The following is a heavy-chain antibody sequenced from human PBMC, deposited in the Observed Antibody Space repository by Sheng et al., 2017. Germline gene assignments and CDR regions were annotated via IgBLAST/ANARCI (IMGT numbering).Heavy chain of an antibody. CDR3: ARSRITGFYYYMDV. CDR1: GGTYNTYS. CDR2: ITPITGVA. V-gene: IGHV1-69*10. Sequence: QARLVQYGAEVKKPGSSVKVSCKASGGTYNTYSISWVRQAPGQGLEWMGGITPITGVATYAEKFQGRGTITADRSTTTAYLELSSLRSEDTAVYYCARSRITGFYYYMDVWGQGTTVTVSS. J-gene: IGHJ6*03. D-gene: IGHD1-20*01.